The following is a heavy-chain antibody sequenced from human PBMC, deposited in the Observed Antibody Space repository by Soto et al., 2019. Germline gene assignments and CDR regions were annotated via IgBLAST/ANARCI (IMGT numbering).Heavy chain of an antibody. J-gene: IGHJ6*02. CDR3: ARSDCTGAYCYSWPFNYGVDV. CDR1: GFTFNNLG. V-gene: IGHV3-33*08. Sequence: GGSMRLSCTTAGFTFNNLGMHWVIKAPGKGLEWVAIIWYDGSNKYYADSVKGRFTISRDNSKDTLYLQMNSLRAEDTALYYCARSDCTGAYCYSWPFNYGVDVWGQGTTVTVSS. CDR2: IWYDGSNK. D-gene: IGHD2-21*02.